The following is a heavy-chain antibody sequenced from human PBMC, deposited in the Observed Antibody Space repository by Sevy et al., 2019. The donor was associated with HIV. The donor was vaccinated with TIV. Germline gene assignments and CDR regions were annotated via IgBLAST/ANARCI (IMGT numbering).Heavy chain of an antibody. V-gene: IGHV3-7*03. D-gene: IGHD2-2*01. CDR2: IKKDGSEK. Sequence: RGSLRLSCAASGFTFSTYWMSWVRQAPGKGLEWVANIKKDGSEKYYVDSVKGRFTISRDNAKNSLHLQMKSLRAEDTAVYYCARDCSSTSCLWGLDVWGQGTTVTVSS. J-gene: IGHJ6*02. CDR3: ARDCSSTSCLWGLDV. CDR1: GFTFSTYW.